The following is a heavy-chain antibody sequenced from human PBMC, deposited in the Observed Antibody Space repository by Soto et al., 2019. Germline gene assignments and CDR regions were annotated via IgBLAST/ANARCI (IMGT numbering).Heavy chain of an antibody. V-gene: IGHV4-34*01. Sequence: SETLSLTCAVYGGSFSDYFWSWIRQAPGKGLEWLGEVHERGSSNYNPSLKSRVTISVDTSKNQFSLKLSSVTAADTAVYYCARDSPKSRRNCSGGSCRGYFYYAMDVWGQGTMVTVSS. CDR2: VHERGSS. D-gene: IGHD2-15*01. J-gene: IGHJ6*02. CDR3: ARDSPKSRRNCSGGSCRGYFYYAMDV. CDR1: GGSFSDYF.